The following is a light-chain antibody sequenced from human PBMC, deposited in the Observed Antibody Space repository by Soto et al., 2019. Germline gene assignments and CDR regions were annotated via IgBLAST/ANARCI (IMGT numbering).Light chain of an antibody. Sequence: DIVTTQSPDSLAVSLGERATINCKSSQSVLHSPTNNNYLAWYQKKPGQPPKLLIYWASTRESGVPDRFSGSGSGTDFTLTINSLQAGDAAVYYCHQYYSIPRTFGQGTKVEIK. CDR3: HQYYSIPRT. V-gene: IGKV4-1*01. J-gene: IGKJ1*01. CDR1: QSVLHSPTNNNY. CDR2: WAS.